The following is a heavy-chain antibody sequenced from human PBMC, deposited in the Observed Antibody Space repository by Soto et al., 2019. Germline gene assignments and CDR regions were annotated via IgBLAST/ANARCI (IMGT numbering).Heavy chain of an antibody. D-gene: IGHD3-3*01. CDR2: IAPDGSQK. Sequence: EVQLVESGGGLVQPGGSLRLSCVASGCTFSSYWVSWARQAPGKGLEWVANIAPDGSQKNYVDSVKGRFTISRDNAKNSLYLQMNSLRVEDTAVYYFASGPFGWSQGTLVTVSS. CDR3: ASGPFG. J-gene: IGHJ4*02. V-gene: IGHV3-7*01. CDR1: GCTFSSYW.